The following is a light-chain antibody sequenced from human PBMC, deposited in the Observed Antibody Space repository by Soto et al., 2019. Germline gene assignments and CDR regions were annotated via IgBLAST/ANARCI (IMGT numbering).Light chain of an antibody. V-gene: IGLV2-8*01. J-gene: IGLJ1*01. Sequence: QSALTQPPSASGAPGQSVAISCTGTSSDVGGYNYVSWYQQHPGKAPKLMIYEVNKRPSGVPDRSSGSKSGNTASLTVSGPQAEDEADYYCSSYAGSSNVFGTGTKLTVL. CDR2: EVN. CDR3: SSYAGSSNV. CDR1: SSDVGGYNY.